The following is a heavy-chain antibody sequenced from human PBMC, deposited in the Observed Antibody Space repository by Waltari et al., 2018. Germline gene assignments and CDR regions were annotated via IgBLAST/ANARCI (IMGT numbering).Heavy chain of an antibody. CDR2: INAGNGTT. CDR1: GYTFTSYA. V-gene: IGHV1-3*01. CDR3: ARAGYSSSRRDLDY. D-gene: IGHD6-13*01. Sequence: QVQLVQSGAEVKKPGASVKVSCKASGYTFTSYAMHWVRQAPGKRLEWMGWINAGNGTTKYSQKFHGRVTITRDTSASTAYMELSSLRSEDTAVYYCARAGYSSSRRDLDYWGQGTLVTVSS. J-gene: IGHJ4*02.